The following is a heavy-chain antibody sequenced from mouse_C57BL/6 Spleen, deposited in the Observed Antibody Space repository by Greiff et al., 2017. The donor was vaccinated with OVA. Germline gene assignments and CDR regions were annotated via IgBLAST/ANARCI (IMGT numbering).Heavy chain of an antibody. CDR3: ARGEYYYGSSHWYFDV. Sequence: VQLKQSGPELVKPGDSVKISCKASGYSFTGYFMNWVMQSHGKSLEWIGRINPYNGDTFYNQKFKGKATLTVDKSSSTAHMELRSLTSEDSAVYYCARGEYYYGSSHWYFDVWGTGTTVTVSS. J-gene: IGHJ1*03. CDR1: GYSFTGYF. D-gene: IGHD1-1*01. CDR2: INPYNGDT. V-gene: IGHV1-20*01.